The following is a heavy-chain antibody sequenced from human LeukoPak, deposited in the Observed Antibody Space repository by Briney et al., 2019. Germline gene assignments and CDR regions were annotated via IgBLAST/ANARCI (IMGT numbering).Heavy chain of an antibody. J-gene: IGHJ6*02. CDR1: GFTFGSYA. CDR3: ARAPTMMVRGVIWNYGMDV. D-gene: IGHD3-10*01. CDR2: ISYDGSNK. Sequence: GGSLRLSCAASGFTFGSYAMHWVRQAPGKGLEWVAVISYDGSNKYYADSVKGRFTISRDNSKNSLYLQMNSLRDEDTAVYYCARAPTMMVRGVIWNYGMDVWGQGTTVTVSS. V-gene: IGHV3-30-3*01.